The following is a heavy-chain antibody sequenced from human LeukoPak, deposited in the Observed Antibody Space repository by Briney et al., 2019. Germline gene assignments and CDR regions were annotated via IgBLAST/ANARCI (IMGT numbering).Heavy chain of an antibody. V-gene: IGHV3-21*01. CDR2: ISSSSSYI. D-gene: IGHD2-2*01. Sequence: GGSLRLSCAASGFTFSSYSMNWVRQAPGKGLEWVSSISSSSSYIYYAYSVKGRFTISRDNAKNSLYLQMNRLRAEDTAVYYCGSSPTHRALGYWGQGTLVTVSS. CDR1: GFTFSSYS. CDR3: GSSPTHRALGY. J-gene: IGHJ4*02.